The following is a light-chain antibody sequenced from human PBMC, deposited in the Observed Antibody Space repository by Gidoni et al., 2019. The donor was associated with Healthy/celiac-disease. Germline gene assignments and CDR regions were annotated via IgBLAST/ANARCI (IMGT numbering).Light chain of an antibody. J-gene: IGLJ3*02. V-gene: IGLV2-23*02. CDR2: EVS. Sequence: QSALTQPASVSGSPGQSITISCTGTSSDVGSYNLVSWYQQHPGKAPKLMIYEVSKRPSGVSSRFSGSKSGNTASLTISGLQDEDEADYYCCSYAGYWVFGGGTKLTVL. CDR3: CSYAGYWV. CDR1: SSDVGSYNL.